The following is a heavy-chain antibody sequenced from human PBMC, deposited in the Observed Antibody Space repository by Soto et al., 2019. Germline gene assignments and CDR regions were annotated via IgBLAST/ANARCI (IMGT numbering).Heavy chain of an antibody. CDR2: ISPKSGGT. CDR1: GYTFTGYY. Sequence: QVQLVQSGAEVKESGASVKVSCKTSGYTFTGYYIHWVRQAPGQGLEWVGEISPKSGGTRYAQKFQGRVTMTKDTSITTVYMELSNLSPDDTAVYCCGSGRSGELVVFYWGQGTLVTVHS. V-gene: IGHV1-2*02. CDR3: GSGRSGELVVFY. J-gene: IGHJ4*02. D-gene: IGHD1-26*01.